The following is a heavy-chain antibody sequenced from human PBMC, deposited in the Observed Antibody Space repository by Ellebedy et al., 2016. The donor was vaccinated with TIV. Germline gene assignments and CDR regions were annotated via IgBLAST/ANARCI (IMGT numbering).Heavy chain of an antibody. V-gene: IGHV3-23*01. CDR3: AKAARIVVVVWFDP. CDR2: ISGSGGST. Sequence: GESLKISXAASGFTFSSYAMSWVRQAPGKGLEWVSAISGSGGSTYYADSVKGRFTISRDNSKNTLYLQMNSLRAEDTAVYYCAKAARIVVVVWFDPWGQGTLVTVSS. D-gene: IGHD2-2*01. J-gene: IGHJ5*02. CDR1: GFTFSSYA.